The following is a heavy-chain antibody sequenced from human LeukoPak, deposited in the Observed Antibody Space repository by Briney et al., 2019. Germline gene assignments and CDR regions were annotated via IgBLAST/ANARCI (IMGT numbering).Heavy chain of an antibody. V-gene: IGHV3-23*01. CDR1: GFTFSSYA. CDR2: ISGSGAST. J-gene: IGHJ3*02. CDR3: AKKEGTTGAFDI. Sequence: GGSLRLSCAASGFTFSSYAMNWVRQAPGKGLEWVSAISGSGASTYYADSVKGRFTISRDNSKNTLYLQTNSLRAEDTALYYCAKKEGTTGAFDIWGQGTMVTVSP. D-gene: IGHD1-14*01.